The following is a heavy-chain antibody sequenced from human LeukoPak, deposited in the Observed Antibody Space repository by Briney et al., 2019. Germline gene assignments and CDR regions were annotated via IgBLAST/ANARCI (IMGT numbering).Heavy chain of an antibody. CDR1: GFTFDDYA. V-gene: IGHV3-9*01. Sequence: PGGSLRLSCAASGFTFDDYAMHWVRQAPGKGLEWVSGISWNSGSIGYADSMKGRFTISRDNAKNSLYLQMNSLRAEDTALYYCAKDMGDYGDPEGLFDYWGQGTLVTVSS. J-gene: IGHJ4*02. CDR2: ISWNSGSI. D-gene: IGHD4-17*01. CDR3: AKDMGDYGDPEGLFDY.